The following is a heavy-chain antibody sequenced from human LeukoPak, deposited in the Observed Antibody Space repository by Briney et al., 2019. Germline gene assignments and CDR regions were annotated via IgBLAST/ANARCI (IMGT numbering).Heavy chain of an antibody. CDR1: GYNFTIYW. CDR3: AIFDFLFGEIDNWFDP. CDR2: IYPGDSDT. Sequence: GESLKISCKGSGYNFTIYWIGWVRQMPGKGLEWMGIIYPGDSDTRYSPSFQGQVTISADKSISTAYLQWSSLKASDTAMYYCAIFDFLFGEIDNWFDPWGQGTLVTVSS. V-gene: IGHV5-51*01. D-gene: IGHD3-16*01. J-gene: IGHJ5*02.